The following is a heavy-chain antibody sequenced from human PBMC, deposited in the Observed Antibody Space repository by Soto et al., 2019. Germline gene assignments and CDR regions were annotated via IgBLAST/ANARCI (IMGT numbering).Heavy chain of an antibody. J-gene: IGHJ6*02. CDR2: INHSGST. CDR3: ARTVAGMKTSYYYYGMDV. V-gene: IGHV4-34*01. D-gene: IGHD6-19*01. Sequence: SETLSLTCAVYGGSFSGYYWSWIRQPPGKGLEWIGEINHSGSTNYNPSLKSRVTISVDTSKNQFSLKLSSVTAADTAVYYCARTVAGMKTSYYYYGMDVWGQGTTVTVSS. CDR1: GGSFSGYY.